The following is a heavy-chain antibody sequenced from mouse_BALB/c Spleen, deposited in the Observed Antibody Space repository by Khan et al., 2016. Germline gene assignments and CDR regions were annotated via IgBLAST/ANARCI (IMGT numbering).Heavy chain of an antibody. Sequence: EVQLQESGPGLVKPSQSLSLTCSVTGYSITSGYYWNWIRQFPGNKLEWMGYISYDGSNNYNPSLKNRISITRDTSKNQFFLKLNSVTSEDTSTCYCVTLRRVDAMDYWGQGTSVTVSS. V-gene: IGHV3-6*02. J-gene: IGHJ4*01. D-gene: IGHD1-2*01. CDR2: ISYDGSN. CDR3: VTLRRVDAMDY. CDR1: GYSITSGYY.